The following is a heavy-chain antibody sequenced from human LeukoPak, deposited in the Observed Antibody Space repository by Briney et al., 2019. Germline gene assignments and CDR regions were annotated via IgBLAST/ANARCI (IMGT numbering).Heavy chain of an antibody. CDR2: ISYDGSNK. J-gene: IGHJ4*02. Sequence: GRSLRLSCAASGFTFSNYGMHWVRQAPGKGLEWVAVISYDGSNKYYADSVKGRFAISRDNSKNTLYLHMNSLRAEDTAVYYCAKAYGYCTTTSCSHEEFDYWGQGNLVTVSS. V-gene: IGHV3-30*18. CDR1: GFTFSNYG. D-gene: IGHD2-2*01. CDR3: AKAYGYCTTTSCSHEEFDY.